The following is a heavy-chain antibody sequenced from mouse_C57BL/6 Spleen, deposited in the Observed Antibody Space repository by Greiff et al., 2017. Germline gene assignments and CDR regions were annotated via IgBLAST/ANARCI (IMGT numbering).Heavy chain of an antibody. J-gene: IGHJ4*01. Sequence: QVQLQQPGAELVMPGASVKLSCKASGYTFTSYWMHWVKQRPGQGLEWIGEIDPSDSYTNYNQKFKGKSTLTVDKSSSTAYMQLSSLTSEDSAVYYCARYGITTAYAMDYWGQGTSVTVSS. CDR2: IDPSDSYT. D-gene: IGHD1-1*01. V-gene: IGHV1-69*01. CDR1: GYTFTSYW. CDR3: ARYGITTAYAMDY.